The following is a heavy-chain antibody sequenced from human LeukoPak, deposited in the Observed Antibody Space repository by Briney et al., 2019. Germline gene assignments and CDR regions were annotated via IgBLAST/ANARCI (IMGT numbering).Heavy chain of an antibody. CDR2: IYYSGST. J-gene: IGHJ4*02. V-gene: IGHV4-59*01. CDR3: ASGGYSGYAFDY. D-gene: IGHD5-12*01. Sequence: SETLSLTCTVSGGPISSYYWSWIRQPPGKGLEWIGYIYYSGSTNYNPSLKSRLTMSVDTSKNQFSLKLSSVTAADTAVYYCASGGYSGYAFDYWGQGILVTVSS. CDR1: GGPISSYY.